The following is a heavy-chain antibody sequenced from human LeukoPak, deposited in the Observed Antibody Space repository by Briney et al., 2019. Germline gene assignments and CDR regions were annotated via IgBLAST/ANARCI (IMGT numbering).Heavy chain of an antibody. V-gene: IGHV4-59*01. J-gene: IGHJ4*02. CDR1: GGSISSYY. D-gene: IGHD6-13*01. Sequence: SETLSLTCTVSGGSISSYYWSWIRQPPGKGLEWSGYIYYSRSTNYNPYLKSRVTISVDTSKNQFSLKLSSVTAADTSVYYCATIAAAGKDYWGQGTLVTVSS. CDR3: ATIAAAGKDY. CDR2: IYYSRST.